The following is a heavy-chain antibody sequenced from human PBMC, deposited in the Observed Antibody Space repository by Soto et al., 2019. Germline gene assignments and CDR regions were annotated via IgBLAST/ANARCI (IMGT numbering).Heavy chain of an antibody. J-gene: IGHJ6*03. D-gene: IGHD6-6*01. CDR2: IIPIFGTA. CDR1: GGTFSSYA. Sequence: SVKVSCKASGGTFSSYAMSWVRQAPGQGLEWMGGIIPIFGTANYAQKFQGRVTMTRNTSISTAYMELSSLRSEDTAVYYCASIHEIAARPGSYYYYYMDVWGKGTTVTVSS. V-gene: IGHV1-69*05. CDR3: ASIHEIAARPGSYYYYYMDV.